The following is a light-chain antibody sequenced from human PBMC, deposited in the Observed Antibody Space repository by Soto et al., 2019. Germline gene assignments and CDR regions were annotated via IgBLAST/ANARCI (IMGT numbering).Light chain of an antibody. J-gene: IGLJ1*01. Sequence: QSVLTQPGCVSGSPGHSITISCRGTSSDVGSYNLVSWYQQDPGKAPQLIIYEGSKRPSGVSNRFSGSESGNTASLTISGLQPEDEADYYCCSYGGTKLFYVFGSGTTVTVL. CDR1: SSDVGSYNL. CDR3: CSYGGTKLFYV. CDR2: EGS. V-gene: IGLV2-23*01.